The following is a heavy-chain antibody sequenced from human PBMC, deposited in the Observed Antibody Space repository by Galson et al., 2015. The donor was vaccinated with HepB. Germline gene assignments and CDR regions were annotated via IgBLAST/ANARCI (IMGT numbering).Heavy chain of an antibody. Sequence: TLSLTCAVSGDSVNSGGFSWSWIRQSPGKGLEWIGYIYYSGITYYNPSLNSRITLSLDTSKNQFSLNLRSVTAADTAMYYCARGSEVTTVVFDAFDVWGQGTMVTVSS. CDR1: GDSVNSGGFS. V-gene: IGHV4-30-4*07. D-gene: IGHD4-23*01. CDR3: ARGSEVTTVVFDAFDV. CDR2: IYYSGIT. J-gene: IGHJ3*01.